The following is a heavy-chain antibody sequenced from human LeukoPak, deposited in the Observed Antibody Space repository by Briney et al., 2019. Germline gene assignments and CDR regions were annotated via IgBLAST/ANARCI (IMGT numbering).Heavy chain of an antibody. CDR2: ISSSSSYI. CDR3: ARDGAWDSYGLFDY. V-gene: IGHV3-21*01. Sequence: GGSLRLSCAASGFTFNSYSMNWVRQAPGKGLEWVSSISSSSSYIYYADSVKGRFTISRDNAKNSLYLQMNSLRAEDTAVYYCARDGAWDSYGLFDYWGQGTLVTVSS. D-gene: IGHD5-18*01. J-gene: IGHJ4*02. CDR1: GFTFNSYS.